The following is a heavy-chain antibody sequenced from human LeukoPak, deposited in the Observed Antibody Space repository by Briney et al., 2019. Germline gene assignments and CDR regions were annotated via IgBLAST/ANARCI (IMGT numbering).Heavy chain of an antibody. CDR3: ARGGGGYYGSGSYSSDAFDI. J-gene: IGHJ3*02. V-gene: IGHV3-30*02. CDR1: GFTFSSYG. D-gene: IGHD3-10*01. Sequence: GGSLRLSCAAPGFTFSSYGMPWVRQAPGKGLEWVAFTRYDGSDKYYADSVKGRFTISRDNSKNTLYLQMSSLRAEDTAVYYCARGGGGYYGSGSYSSDAFDIWGQGTMVTVSS. CDR2: TRYDGSDK.